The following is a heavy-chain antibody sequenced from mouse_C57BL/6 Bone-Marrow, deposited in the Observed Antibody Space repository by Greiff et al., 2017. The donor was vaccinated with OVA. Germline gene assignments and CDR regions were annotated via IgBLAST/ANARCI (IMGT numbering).Heavy chain of an antibody. D-gene: IGHD1-1*01. CDR1: GFTFSSYG. CDR3: ARDGSSYDWFAY. CDR2: ISSGGSYT. V-gene: IGHV5-6*01. J-gene: IGHJ3*01. Sequence: VQLQQSGGDLVKPGGSLKLSCAASGFTFSSYGMSWVRQTPDKRLEWVATISSGGSYTYYPDSVKGRFTISRDNAKNTLYLQMSSLKSEDTAMYYCARDGSSYDWFAYWGQGTLVTVSA.